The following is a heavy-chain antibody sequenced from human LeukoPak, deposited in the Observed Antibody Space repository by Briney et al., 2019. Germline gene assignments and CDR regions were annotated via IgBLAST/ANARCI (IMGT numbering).Heavy chain of an antibody. J-gene: IGHJ4*02. V-gene: IGHV3-74*01. CDR1: GFSFSGHW. CDR3: ATRTNSDWSALAF. Sequence: GSLRLSWTASGFSFSGHWMHWARQLPGKGLVWVSRISPTGSTTSYADSVKGRFTVSRDNAKNTRYLQVNNLRPEDTAVYFCATRTNSDWSALAFSGQGTLLTASS. D-gene: IGHD3-9*01. CDR2: ISPTGSTT.